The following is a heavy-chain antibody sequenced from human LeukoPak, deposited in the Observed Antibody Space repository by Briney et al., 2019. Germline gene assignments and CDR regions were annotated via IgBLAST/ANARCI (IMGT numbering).Heavy chain of an antibody. CDR2: IYHSGST. CDR3: ARQLDHYDNIYYFDY. J-gene: IGHJ4*02. D-gene: IGHD3-16*01. CDR1: AYSFSIAYY. V-gene: IGHV4-38-2*01. Sequence: SETLSLTCPVFAYSFSIAYYGGWFRQPPGKGLEWIGSIYHSGSTYYNPSLKSRVTISVDTSKNQFSLRLTSVTAADTAVYYCARQLDHYDNIYYFDYWGQGTLVTVSS.